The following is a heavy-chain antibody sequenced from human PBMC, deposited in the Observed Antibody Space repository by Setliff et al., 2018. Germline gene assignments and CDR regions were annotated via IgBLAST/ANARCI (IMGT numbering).Heavy chain of an antibody. CDR3: ARDRGGTNPWFDP. V-gene: IGHV3-53*01. CDR1: GFAVSGDY. CDR2: IYSDDART. J-gene: IGHJ5*02. Sequence: GGSLRLSCAASGFAVSGDYMSWVRQAPGKGLEWVGAIYSDDARTFHADSVKGRFTISRDNAKNTVYLHMNSLRAEDTAVYYCARDRGGTNPWFDPWGQGTLVTVSS. D-gene: IGHD3-10*01.